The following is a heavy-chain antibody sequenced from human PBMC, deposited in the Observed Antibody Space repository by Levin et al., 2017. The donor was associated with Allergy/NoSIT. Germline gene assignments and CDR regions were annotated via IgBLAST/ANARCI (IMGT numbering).Heavy chain of an antibody. CDR2: MSGGGSNI. V-gene: IGHV3-21*01. CDR3: AKMADRLSGYEWGY. D-gene: IGHD5-12*01. J-gene: IGHJ4*02. Sequence: PGGSLRLSCAASGFTFSSYNMNWVRQAPGKGLEWVSSMSGGGSNIYYADSVKGRFTISRDNTKNTLYLQMNSLRDEDTAVYYCAKMADRLSGYEWGYWGQGTLVTVSS. CDR1: GFTFSSYN.